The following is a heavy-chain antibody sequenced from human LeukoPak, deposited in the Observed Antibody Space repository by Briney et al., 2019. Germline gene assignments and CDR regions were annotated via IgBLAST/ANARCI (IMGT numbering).Heavy chain of an antibody. D-gene: IGHD3-3*01. Sequence: PGGSLRLSCTASGYTFVNYAMNWVRQAPGKGLEWVSYISSSGSTIYYADSVKGRFTISRDNAKNSLYLQMNSLRAEDTAVYYCARLEKRGYDFWSGSFDYWGQGTLVTVSS. J-gene: IGHJ4*02. V-gene: IGHV3-48*04. CDR1: GYTFVNYA. CDR2: ISSSGSTI. CDR3: ARLEKRGYDFWSGSFDY.